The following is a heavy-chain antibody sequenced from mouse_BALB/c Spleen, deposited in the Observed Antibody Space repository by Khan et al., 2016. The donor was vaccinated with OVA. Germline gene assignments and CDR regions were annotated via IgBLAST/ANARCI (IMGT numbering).Heavy chain of an antibody. CDR3: ARGYDFFAY. CDR2: VNPNTGNT. D-gene: IGHD2-14*01. V-gene: IGHV1-26*01. CDR1: GYSFTGYY. Sequence: IQLVQSGPDLVQPGASVKMSCKASGYSFTGYYMNWVKQSHGKSLECIGRVNPNTGNTNSNQKFRGKAILIVDTSSSTAYMELRSLTSEDSAVYYCARGYDFFAYWGQGTLVTVSA. J-gene: IGHJ3*01.